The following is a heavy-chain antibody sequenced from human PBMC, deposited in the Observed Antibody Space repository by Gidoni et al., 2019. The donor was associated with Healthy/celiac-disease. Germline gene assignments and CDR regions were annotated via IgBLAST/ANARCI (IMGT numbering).Heavy chain of an antibody. CDR1: GFTFSSYA. CDR2: ISGSGGST. CDR3: AKATIAVAGKVPHDAFDI. J-gene: IGHJ3*02. V-gene: IGHV3-23*01. D-gene: IGHD6-19*01. Sequence: EVQLLESGGGLVQPGGSLRLPWAASGFTFSSYAMSWVRQAPGKGLEWVSSISGSGGSTYYADSVKGRFTISRDNSKNTLYLQMNSLRAEDTAVYYCAKATIAVAGKVPHDAFDIWGQGTMVTVSS.